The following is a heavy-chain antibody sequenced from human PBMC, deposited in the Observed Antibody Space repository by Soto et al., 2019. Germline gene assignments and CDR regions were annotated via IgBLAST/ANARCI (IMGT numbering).Heavy chain of an antibody. J-gene: IGHJ4*02. D-gene: IGHD3-10*01. CDR1: GFTFSSYW. CDR3: ARERFVTVPSEIDY. V-gene: IGHV3-7*01. CDR2: IKQDGSEK. Sequence: ESGGGLVQPGGSLRLSCAASGFTFSSYWMSWVRQAPGKGLEWVANIKQDGSEKYYVDSVKGRFTISRDNAKNSLYLQMNSLRAEDTAVYYCARERFVTVPSEIDYWGQGTLVTVSS.